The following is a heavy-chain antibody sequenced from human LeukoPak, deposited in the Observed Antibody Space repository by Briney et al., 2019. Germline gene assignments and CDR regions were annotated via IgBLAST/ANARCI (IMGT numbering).Heavy chain of an antibody. CDR1: GFTFGSYA. D-gene: IGHD1-26*01. J-gene: IGHJ3*02. CDR2: ISSISSYI. CDR3: ARDPSGTYYPRVSGALDI. Sequence: GGSLRLSCAASGFTFGSYAMSWVRQAPGKGLEWVSSISSISSYIYYADSVKGRFTVSRDNAKNSLYLQMDSLRAEDTAVYYCARDPSGTYYPRVSGALDIWGQGTMVTVSS. V-gene: IGHV3-21*01.